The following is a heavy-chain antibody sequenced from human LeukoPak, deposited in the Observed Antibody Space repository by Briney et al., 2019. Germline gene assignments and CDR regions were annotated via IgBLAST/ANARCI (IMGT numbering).Heavy chain of an antibody. Sequence: PSETLSLTCTVSGGSISSSYWSWIRQPPGKGLEWIGEINHSGSTNYNPSLKSRVTISVDTSKNQFSLKLSSVTAADTAVYYCARGTGVRGYSYASFDYWVQGTLVTVSS. CDR1: GGSISSSY. D-gene: IGHD5-18*01. CDR2: INHSGST. CDR3: ARGTGVRGYSYASFDY. V-gene: IGHV4-34*01. J-gene: IGHJ4*02.